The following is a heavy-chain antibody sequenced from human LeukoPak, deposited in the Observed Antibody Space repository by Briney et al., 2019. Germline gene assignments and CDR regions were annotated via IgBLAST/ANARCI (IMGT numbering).Heavy chain of an antibody. V-gene: IGHV4-59*01. CDR2: IYYSGST. CDR3: ARARNYYDSSDYYYEGDAFDI. Sequence: SETLSLTCTVSGGSISSYYWSWIRQPPGKGLEWIGYIYYSGSTNYNPSLKSRVTISVDTSKNQFSLKLSSVTTADTAVYYCARARNYYDSSDYYYEGDAFDIWGQGTMVTVSS. CDR1: GGSISSYY. J-gene: IGHJ3*02. D-gene: IGHD3-22*01.